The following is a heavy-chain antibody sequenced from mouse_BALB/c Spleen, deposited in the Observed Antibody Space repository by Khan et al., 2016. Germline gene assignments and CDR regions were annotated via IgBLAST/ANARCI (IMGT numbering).Heavy chain of an antibody. CDR3: ARDYYGSSYFDY. D-gene: IGHD1-1*01. CDR1: GYSITSDYA. J-gene: IGHJ2*01. CDR2: ISYSGST. Sequence: LQESGPGLVKPSQSLSLTCTVTGYSITSDYAWNWIRQFPGNKLEWMGYISYSGSTSYNPSLKSRISITRDPSKNQFFLQLNSVTTEDTATYYCARDYYGSSYFDYWGQGTTLTVSS. V-gene: IGHV3-2*02.